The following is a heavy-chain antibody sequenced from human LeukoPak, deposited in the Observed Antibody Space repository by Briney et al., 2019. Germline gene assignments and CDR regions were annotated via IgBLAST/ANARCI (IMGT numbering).Heavy chain of an antibody. Sequence: ASVKVSCKASGYTFTSYGISWVRQAPGQGLEWMGWISAYNGNTNYAQKLQGRVTMTTDTSTSTAYMELRNLRSDDTAVYYCARDRHYDILTGIDYWGQGTLVTVSS. D-gene: IGHD3-9*01. J-gene: IGHJ4*02. CDR3: ARDRHYDILTGIDY. CDR1: GYTFTSYG. V-gene: IGHV1-18*01. CDR2: ISAYNGNT.